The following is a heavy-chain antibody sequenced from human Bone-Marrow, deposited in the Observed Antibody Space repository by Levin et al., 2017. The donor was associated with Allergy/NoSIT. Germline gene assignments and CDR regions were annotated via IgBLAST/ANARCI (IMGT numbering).Heavy chain of an antibody. CDR3: ARFRNFAAGFDP. Sequence: SQTLSLTCTVSGDSIGTSYWSWVRQPPGKGLEWIGYILYTGSTNYNSSLKSRVTISVDTSKNQFSLRLISVTAADTAVYFCARFRNFAAGFDPWGHGTLVTVSS. D-gene: IGHD1-14*01. CDR2: ILYTGST. J-gene: IGHJ5*02. CDR1: GDSIGTSY. V-gene: IGHV4-59*01.